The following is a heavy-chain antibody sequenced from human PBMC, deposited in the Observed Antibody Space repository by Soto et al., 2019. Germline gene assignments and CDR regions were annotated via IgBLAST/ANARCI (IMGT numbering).Heavy chain of an antibody. V-gene: IGHV4-61*01. CDR2: IYYTGRT. J-gene: IGHJ4*02. D-gene: IGHD6-19*01. CDR3: ARSGAGSGWL. CDR1: DGSATSGRYY. Sequence: PSETRSPTCTVSDGSATSGRYYWSWGRQPPGKGLEWIGYIYYTGRTSYSSALKSRVTISVDTPENQFSLKLSSVTAADTAKYYCARSGAGSGWLGGQGTQVTVSS.